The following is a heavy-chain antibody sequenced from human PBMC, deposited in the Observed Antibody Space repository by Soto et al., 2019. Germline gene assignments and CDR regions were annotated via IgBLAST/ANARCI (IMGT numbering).Heavy chain of an antibody. CDR2: IKPSGGST. CDR3: ASSALEAVAEYENYYGMDV. CDR1: GFTFSSYW. V-gene: IGHV1-46*01. J-gene: IGHJ6*02. D-gene: IGHD6-19*01. Sequence: GGSLRLSCAASGFTFSSYWMHWVRQAPGQGLEWMGIIKPSGGSTSYAQKFQGRVTMTRDTSTSTVYMELSSLRSEDTAVYYCASSALEAVAEYENYYGMDVWGQGTTVTVSS.